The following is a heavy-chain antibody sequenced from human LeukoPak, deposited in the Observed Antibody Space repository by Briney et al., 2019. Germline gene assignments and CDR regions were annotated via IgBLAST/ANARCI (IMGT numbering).Heavy chain of an antibody. V-gene: IGHV3-23*01. Sequence: GGSLRLSCAASGFTFSSYAMSWVRQAPGKGLEWVSAISGSGGSTYYADSVKGRFTISRDNSKNTLYLQMNSLRAEDTAVYYCAKDRNYYGSGSYYTSFDYWGQGTLVIVSS. D-gene: IGHD3-10*01. CDR1: GFTFSSYA. J-gene: IGHJ4*02. CDR3: AKDRNYYGSGSYYTSFDY. CDR2: ISGSGGST.